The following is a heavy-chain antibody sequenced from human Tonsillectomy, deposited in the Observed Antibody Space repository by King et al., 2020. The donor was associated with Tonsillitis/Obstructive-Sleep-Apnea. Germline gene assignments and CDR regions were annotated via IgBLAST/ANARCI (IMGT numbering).Heavy chain of an antibody. CDR2: IYPGDSET. V-gene: IGHV5-51*01. CDR3: ARADYDVWCGYVHAFAI. J-gene: IGHJ3*02. Sequence: VQLVESGAEVKKPGESLKISCTGSGYSFTNYWIGWVRQMPRKGLEWMGIIYPGDSETRYSPSFQGQVTISADKSISTAYLQWRSLKASDTAMYCCARADYDVWCGYVHAFAIWGQGTVVTVSS. CDR1: GYSFTNYW. D-gene: IGHD3-3*01.